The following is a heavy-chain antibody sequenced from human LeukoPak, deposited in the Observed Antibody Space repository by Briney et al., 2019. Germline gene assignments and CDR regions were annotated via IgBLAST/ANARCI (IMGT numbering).Heavy chain of an antibody. CDR2: IYYSGST. D-gene: IGHD3-22*01. CDR1: SGSISSSSYY. CDR3: ARDPLTYYDSSGYYYRGNAFDI. V-gene: IGHV4-39*07. J-gene: IGHJ3*02. Sequence: SETLSLTCTVSSGSISSSSYYWGWIRQPPGKGLEWIGSIYYSGSTYYNPSLKSRVTISVDTSKNQFSLKLSSVTAADTAVYYCARDPLTYYDSSGYYYRGNAFDIWGQGTMVTVSS.